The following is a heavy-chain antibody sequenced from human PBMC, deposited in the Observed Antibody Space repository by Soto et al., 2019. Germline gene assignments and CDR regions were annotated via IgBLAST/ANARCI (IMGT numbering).Heavy chain of an antibody. J-gene: IGHJ5*02. V-gene: IGHV1-3*01. CDR1: GYTFTSYA. Sequence: ASVKVSCKASGYTFTSYAMHWVRQAPGQRLEWMGWINAGNGNTKYSQKFQGRVTITRDTSASTAYMELSSLRSEDTAVYYCARSLIVVVTSARGARLDPWGQGTLVTVYS. D-gene: IGHD2-2*01. CDR3: ARSLIVVVTSARGARLDP. CDR2: INAGNGNT.